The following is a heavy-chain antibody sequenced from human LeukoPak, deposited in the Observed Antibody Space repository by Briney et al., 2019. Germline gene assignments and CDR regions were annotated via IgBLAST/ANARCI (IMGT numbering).Heavy chain of an antibody. Sequence: SETLSLTCAVYGGSFSGYYWSWIRQPPGKGLEWIGEINHSGSTNYNPSLKSRVTISVDTSKNQFSLKLSSVTAADTAVYYCARLTGTVTYLYDHWGQGTLVTVSS. D-gene: IGHD4-17*01. CDR1: GGSFSGYY. CDR3: ARLTGTVTYLYDH. CDR2: INHSGST. J-gene: IGHJ4*02. V-gene: IGHV4-34*01.